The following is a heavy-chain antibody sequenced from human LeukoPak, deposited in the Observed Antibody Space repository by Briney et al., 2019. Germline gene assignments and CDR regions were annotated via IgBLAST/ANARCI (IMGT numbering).Heavy chain of an antibody. J-gene: IGHJ4*02. CDR3: ARDGKSDYYDSSGYYY. V-gene: IGHV3-21*01. CDR1: GFTFSSYI. D-gene: IGHD3-22*01. CDR2: ISSSSSYI. Sequence: GGSLRLSCAASGFTFSSYIMNWVRQAPGKGLEWVSSISSSSSYIYYVDSVKGRFTISRDNAKNSLYLQMNSLRAEDTAVYYCARDGKSDYYDSSGYYYWGQGALVTVSS.